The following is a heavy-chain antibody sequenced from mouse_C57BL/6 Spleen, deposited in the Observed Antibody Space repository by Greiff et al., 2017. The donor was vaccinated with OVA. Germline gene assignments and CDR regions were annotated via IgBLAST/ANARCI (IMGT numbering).Heavy chain of an antibody. J-gene: IGHJ4*01. D-gene: IGHD2-4*01. Sequence: QVQLKQSGPGLVQPSQSLSITCTVSGFSLTSYGVHWVRQSPGKGLEWLGVIWRGGSTDYNAAFMSRLSITKDNSKSQLFFKMNSLQADDTAIYYCAKTGYYDYPYCAMDDWGQGTSVTVSS. CDR3: AKTGYYDYPYCAMDD. CDR1: GFSLTSYG. CDR2: IWRGGST. V-gene: IGHV2-5*01.